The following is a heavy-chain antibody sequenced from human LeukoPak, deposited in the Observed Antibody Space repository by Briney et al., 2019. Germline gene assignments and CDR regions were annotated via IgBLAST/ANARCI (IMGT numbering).Heavy chain of an antibody. CDR3: ANYPDGYSSSRDY. J-gene: IGHJ4*02. D-gene: IGHD6-6*01. CDR2: ISGSGGST. Sequence: GGSLRLSCAASGFTFSSYAMSGVRQAPGKGLEWVSAISGSGGSTYYADSVKGRFTISRDNSKNTLYLQMNSLSAEDTAVYYCANYPDGYSSSRDYWGQGTLVTVSS. CDR1: GFTFSSYA. V-gene: IGHV3-23*01.